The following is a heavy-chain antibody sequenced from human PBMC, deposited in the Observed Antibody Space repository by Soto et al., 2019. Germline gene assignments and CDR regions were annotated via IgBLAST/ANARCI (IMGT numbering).Heavy chain of an antibody. CDR3: ARMTTGAIVVVPAAIGAGDFDY. Sequence: SETLSLTCTVSGGSISSSSYYWGWIRQPPGKGLEWIGSIYYSGSTYYNPSLKSRVTISVDTSKNQFSLKLSSVTAADTAVYYCARMTTGAIVVVPAAIGAGDFDYWGQGTLVTVSS. CDR1: GGSISSSSYY. CDR2: IYYSGST. J-gene: IGHJ4*02. D-gene: IGHD2-2*02. V-gene: IGHV4-39*01.